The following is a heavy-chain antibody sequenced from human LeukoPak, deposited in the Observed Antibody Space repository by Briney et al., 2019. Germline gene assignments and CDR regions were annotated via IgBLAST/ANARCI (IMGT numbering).Heavy chain of an antibody. CDR3: ARGFDCSSTSCSCMDV. V-gene: IGHV3-11*01. Sequence: GGSLRLSCVASGFPFSDYYMSWIRQAPGKGLDWVSYISSSSSNIHYADSVKGRFTISRDNAKNSLYLQMNSLRAEDTAVYYCARGFDCSSTSCSCMDVWGQGTTVTVSS. D-gene: IGHD2-2*01. J-gene: IGHJ6*02. CDR2: ISSSSSNI. CDR1: GFPFSDYY.